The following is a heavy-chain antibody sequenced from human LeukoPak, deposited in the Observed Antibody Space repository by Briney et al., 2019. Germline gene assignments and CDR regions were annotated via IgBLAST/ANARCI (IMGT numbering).Heavy chain of an antibody. D-gene: IGHD3-22*01. V-gene: IGHV5-10-1*01. Sequence: GESLKISCKGSGYSFTSYWISWVRRMPGKGLEWMGRIDPSDSYTNYSPSFQGHVTISADKSISTAYLQWSSLKASDTAMYYCASRRTQRRYYDSSGYPKQDAFDIWGQGTMVTVSS. CDR1: GYSFTSYW. CDR3: ASRRTQRRYYDSSGYPKQDAFDI. CDR2: IDPSDSYT. J-gene: IGHJ3*02.